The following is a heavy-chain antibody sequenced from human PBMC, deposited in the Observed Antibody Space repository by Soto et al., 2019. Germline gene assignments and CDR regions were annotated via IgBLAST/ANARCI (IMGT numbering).Heavy chain of an antibody. CDR2: ISYDGSIK. D-gene: IGHD4-17*01. J-gene: IGHJ6*02. V-gene: IGHV3-30*18. Sequence: PGGSLRLSCAASGFTFSSYGMHWVRQAPGKGLEWVAVISYDGSIKFYVDSVKGRFTISRDNSKNTVCLQMNSLRTEDTAVYYCAKDTETPTYYYYYGMDVWGQGTTVTVSS. CDR1: GFTFSSYG. CDR3: AKDTETPTYYYYYGMDV.